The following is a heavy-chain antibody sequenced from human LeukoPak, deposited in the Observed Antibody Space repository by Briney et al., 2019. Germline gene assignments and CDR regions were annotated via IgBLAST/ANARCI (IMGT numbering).Heavy chain of an antibody. CDR1: GFTFSNAW. V-gene: IGHV3-15*01. Sequence: GGSLRLSCAASGFTFSNAWMSWVRQAPGKGLEWIGRIKRKTDGGTTDYAAPVKGRFTISRDDSKNTLYLQMNSLKTEDTAVYFCATGGATAPYYYYYYGLDVWGQGTTVTVSS. CDR3: ATGGATAPYYYYYYGLDV. J-gene: IGHJ6*02. D-gene: IGHD1-26*01. CDR2: IKRKTDGGTT.